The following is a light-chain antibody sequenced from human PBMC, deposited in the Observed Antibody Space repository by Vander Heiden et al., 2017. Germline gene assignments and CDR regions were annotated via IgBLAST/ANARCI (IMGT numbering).Light chain of an antibody. CDR2: KAS. CDR3: QQYKTYPWT. V-gene: IGKV1-5*03. Sequence: DIQMTQSPSTLSASVGDRVTITCRASQSLSNWLAWYQQKPGKAPNLLISKASSLENGVPLRFSGSGSGTEFTLTISSLQPDDSAIYYCQQYKTYPWTFGQGTKVDIK. CDR1: QSLSNW. J-gene: IGKJ1*01.